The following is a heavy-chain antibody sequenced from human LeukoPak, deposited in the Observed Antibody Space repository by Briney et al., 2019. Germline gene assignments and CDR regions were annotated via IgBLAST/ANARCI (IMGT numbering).Heavy chain of an antibody. CDR3: AREYELAYCGGDCYSAYYYYYMDV. CDR1: GYTFTGYY. CDR2: INPNSGGT. J-gene: IGHJ6*03. Sequence: ASVKVSCKASGYTFTGYYMHWVRQAPGQGLEWMGWINPNSGGTNYAQKLQGRVTMTTDTSTSTAYMELRSLRSDDTAVYYCAREYELAYCGGDCYSAYYYYYMDVWGKGTTVTVSS. D-gene: IGHD2-21*02. V-gene: IGHV1-2*02.